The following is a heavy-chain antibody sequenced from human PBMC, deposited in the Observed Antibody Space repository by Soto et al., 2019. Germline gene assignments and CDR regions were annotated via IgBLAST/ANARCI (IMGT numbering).Heavy chain of an antibody. CDR1: GFTFSSSA. V-gene: IGHV3-30-3*01. D-gene: IGHD3-22*01. CDR2: ISYDGSNK. CDR3: ARDRGTTMIVVVNPYYYGMDV. J-gene: IGHJ6*02. Sequence: GGSLRLSCAASGFTFSSSAMHWVRQAPGKGLEWVAVISYDGSNKYYADSVKGRFTISRDNSKNTLYLQMNSLRAEDTAVYYCARDRGTTMIVVVNPYYYGMDVWGQGTTVTVSS.